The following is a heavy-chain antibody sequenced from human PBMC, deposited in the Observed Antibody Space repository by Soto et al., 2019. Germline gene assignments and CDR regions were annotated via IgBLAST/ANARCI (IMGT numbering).Heavy chain of an antibody. Sequence: VACEKGSCTPSVSTFSSYAISWVREAPGQGLEWMGGIIPIFGTANYAQKFQCRVTITADESTSTAYMERSSLRSEDTAVYYCARSYYYDSSGYSTYYYYGMDVWGQGTTVTVSS. CDR1: VSTFSSYA. CDR3: ARSYYYDSSGYSTYYYYGMDV. CDR2: IIPIFGTA. J-gene: IGHJ6*02. V-gene: IGHV1-69*01. D-gene: IGHD3-22*01.